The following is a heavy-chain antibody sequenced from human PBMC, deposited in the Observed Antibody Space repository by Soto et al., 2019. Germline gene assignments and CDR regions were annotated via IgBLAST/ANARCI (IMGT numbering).Heavy chain of an antibody. J-gene: IGHJ5*01. Sequence: PLETLSLTCAVSGYSISSGYYWGWIRQPPGKGPEWIGSINHSGSTYYNPSLKSRVTISVDTSKKQFSLRLTSVTAADTAVYYCARSVAVAGTGWFDSWGQGTLVTVSS. CDR2: INHSGST. D-gene: IGHD6-19*01. CDR3: ARSVAVAGTGWFDS. CDR1: GYSISSGYY. V-gene: IGHV4-38-2*01.